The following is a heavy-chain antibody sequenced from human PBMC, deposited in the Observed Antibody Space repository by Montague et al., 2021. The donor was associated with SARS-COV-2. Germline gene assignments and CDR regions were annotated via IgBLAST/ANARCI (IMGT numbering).Heavy chain of an antibody. CDR3: ARHGGNDAFDI. D-gene: IGHD4-23*01. J-gene: IGHJ3*02. Sequence: SEILSLTCTASGGSIGAYYWSWIRQPPGKGLEWIGYIDNSGSTNXNPSLESRVTMLVDTSKNQFSLKLNSVIAADTAVYYCARHGGNDAFDIWGRGTMVTVSS. CDR1: GGSIGAYY. V-gene: IGHV4-59*01. CDR2: IDNSGST.